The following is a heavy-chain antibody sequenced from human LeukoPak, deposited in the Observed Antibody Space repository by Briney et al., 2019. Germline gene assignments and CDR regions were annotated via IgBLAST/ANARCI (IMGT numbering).Heavy chain of an antibody. CDR1: GYTFTCYY. V-gene: IGHV1-2*02. Sequence: ASVKVSCKASGYTFTCYYMHWVRQAPGQGLEWMGWINPNSGGTNYAQKFQGRVTMTRDTSISTAYMELSRLRSDDTAVYYCARDRAAWFSLFDYWGQGTLVTVSS. D-gene: IGHD3-22*01. CDR3: ARDRAAWFSLFDY. J-gene: IGHJ4*02. CDR2: INPNSGGT.